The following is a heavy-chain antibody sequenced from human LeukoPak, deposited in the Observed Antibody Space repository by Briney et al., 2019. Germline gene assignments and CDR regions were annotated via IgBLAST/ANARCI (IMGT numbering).Heavy chain of an antibody. CDR1: GGTFSSYA. CDR3: ARDCCSSTSCYYDY. Sequence: GASVKVSCKASGGTFSSYAISWVRQAPGQGLEWMGRIIPILGIANYAQKFQGRVTITADKSTSTAYMELSSLRSEDTAVYYCARDCCSSTSCYYDYWGQGTLVTVSS. J-gene: IGHJ4*02. V-gene: IGHV1-69*04. CDR2: IIPILGIA. D-gene: IGHD2-2*01.